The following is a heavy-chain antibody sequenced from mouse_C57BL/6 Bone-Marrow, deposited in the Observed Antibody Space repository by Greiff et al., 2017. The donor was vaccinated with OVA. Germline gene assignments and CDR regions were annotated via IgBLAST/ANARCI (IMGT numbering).Heavy chain of an antibody. CDR3: ARSDYDVYYYAMDY. J-gene: IGHJ4*01. CDR2: ISSGSSTI. V-gene: IGHV5-17*01. Sequence: EVKLVESGEGLVKPGGSLKLSCAASGFTFSDYGMHWVRQAPEKGLEWVAYISSGSSTIYYADTVKGRFTISRDNAKNTLFLQMTSLRSEDTAMYYCARSDYDVYYYAMDYWGQGTSVTVSS. CDR1: GFTFSDYG. D-gene: IGHD2-4*01.